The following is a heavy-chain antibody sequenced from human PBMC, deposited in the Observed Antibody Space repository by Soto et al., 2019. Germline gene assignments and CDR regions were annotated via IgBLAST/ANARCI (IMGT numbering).Heavy chain of an antibody. Sequence: ASVKVSCKASGYTFTGYYMHWVRQAPGKGLDWMGWINPNSGGTNYAQKFQGWVNMTRDTSISTAYMELSRLRSDDTAVYYCARVGNSSGYYYVGHDAFDIWGQGTMVTVSS. CDR2: INPNSGGT. CDR3: ARVGNSSGYYYVGHDAFDI. CDR1: GYTFTGYY. V-gene: IGHV1-2*04. D-gene: IGHD3-22*01. J-gene: IGHJ3*02.